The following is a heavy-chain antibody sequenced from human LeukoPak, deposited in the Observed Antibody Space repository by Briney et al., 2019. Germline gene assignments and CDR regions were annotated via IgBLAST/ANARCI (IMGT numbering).Heavy chain of an antibody. CDR2: ITDSGGST. CDR1: GFSFSSYA. J-gene: IGHJ4*02. D-gene: IGHD6-6*01. CDR3: AKGSSSSRPYYFDF. V-gene: IGHV3-23*01. Sequence: GGPLRLSCAASGFSFSSYAMSWVRQAPGKGLEWVSAITDSGGSTYHADSVKGRFTISRDNSKNTLFLQMNSLRVEDTAIYYCAKGSSSSRPYYFDFWGQGTLVTVSS.